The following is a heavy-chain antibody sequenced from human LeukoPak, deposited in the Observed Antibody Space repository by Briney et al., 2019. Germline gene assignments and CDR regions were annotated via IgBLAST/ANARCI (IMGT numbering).Heavy chain of an antibody. Sequence: KPGGSLRLSCAASGFTFSSYSMNWVRQAPGKGLEWVSSISSSSSYIYYADSVKGRFTISRDNAKNSLYLQMNSLRAEDTAVYYCARADSSGWYPSYWGQGTLVTVSS. CDR2: ISSSSSYI. CDR1: GFTFSSYS. J-gene: IGHJ4*02. D-gene: IGHD6-19*01. V-gene: IGHV3-21*01. CDR3: ARADSSGWYPSY.